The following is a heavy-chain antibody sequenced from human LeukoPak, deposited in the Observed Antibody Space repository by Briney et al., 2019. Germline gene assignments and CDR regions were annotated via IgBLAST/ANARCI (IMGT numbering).Heavy chain of an antibody. CDR2: ISYDGSNK. Sequence: GGSLRLSCAASGFTFSSYGMHWARQAPGKGLEWVAVISYDGSNKYYADSVKGRFTISRDNSKNTLYLQMNSLRAEDTAVYYCAKGEWLRSRRSYFDYWGQGTLVTVSS. J-gene: IGHJ4*02. D-gene: IGHD5-12*01. CDR3: AKGEWLRSRRSYFDY. CDR1: GFTFSSYG. V-gene: IGHV3-30*18.